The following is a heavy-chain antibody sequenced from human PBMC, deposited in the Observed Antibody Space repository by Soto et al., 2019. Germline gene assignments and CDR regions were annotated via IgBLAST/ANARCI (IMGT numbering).Heavy chain of an antibody. CDR1: GFTFSSYA. Sequence: GGSLRLSCAASGFTFSSYAMSWVRQAPGKGLEWVSAISGSGGSTYYADSVKGRFTISRDNSKNTLYLQMNSLRAEDTAVYYCAKPYEGAYSNYYYYYYYMDVWGKGTTVTVSS. CDR3: AKPYEGAYSNYYYYYYYMDV. D-gene: IGHD4-4*01. J-gene: IGHJ6*03. V-gene: IGHV3-23*01. CDR2: ISGSGGST.